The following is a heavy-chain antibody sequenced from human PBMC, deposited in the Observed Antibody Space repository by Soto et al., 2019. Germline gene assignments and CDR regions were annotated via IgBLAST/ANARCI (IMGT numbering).Heavy chain of an antibody. Sequence: SLRLSCTASGFPFDDYGMSWFRQAPRKGLEWVGFIRSKPYGGTTEYAASVKGRFTISRDDSKSIAYLQMNSLKTEDTAVYYCTRDGRVRGTSTEYYFDFWGQGSLVT. J-gene: IGHJ4*02. D-gene: IGHD2-2*01. CDR3: TRDGRVRGTSTEYYFDF. V-gene: IGHV3-49*03. CDR2: IRSKPYGGTT. CDR1: GFPFDDYG.